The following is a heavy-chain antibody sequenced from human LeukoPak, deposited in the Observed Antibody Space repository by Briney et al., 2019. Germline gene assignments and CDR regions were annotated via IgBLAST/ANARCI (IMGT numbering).Heavy chain of an antibody. CDR3: ARDWDGRVGYFDY. D-gene: IGHD3-16*01. Sequence: PSETLSLTCTVSGGSISSGGAYYWSWIRQPAGKELEWIGHIYTTGTTNYNPSLKSRVTISVDTSKNQFSLNLSSVTAADTAMYYCARDWDGRVGYFDYWGQGILVTVSS. J-gene: IGHJ4*02. V-gene: IGHV4-61*09. CDR1: GGSISSGGAYY. CDR2: IYTTGTT.